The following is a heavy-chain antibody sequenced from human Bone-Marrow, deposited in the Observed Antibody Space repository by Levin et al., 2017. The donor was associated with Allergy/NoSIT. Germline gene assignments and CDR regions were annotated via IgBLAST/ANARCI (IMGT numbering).Heavy chain of an antibody. J-gene: IGHJ4*02. CDR1: GFSFGDYE. Sequence: GESLKISCAASGFSFGDYEMSWIRQAPGKGLEWVSYISPTSNTIYYADSVRGRFTTSRDNAKNSLSLHMDNLRAEDTALYFCARAAMWELLRKNFYDYWGQGTLVTVSS. V-gene: IGHV3-48*03. CDR2: ISPTSNTI. D-gene: IGHD1-26*01. CDR3: ARAAMWELLRKNFYDY.